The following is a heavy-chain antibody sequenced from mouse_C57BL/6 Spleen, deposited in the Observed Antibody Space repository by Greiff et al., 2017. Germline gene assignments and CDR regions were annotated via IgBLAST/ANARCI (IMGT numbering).Heavy chain of an antibody. J-gene: IGHJ2*01. CDR3: ARGGVDGYYG. CDR2: IDPSDSET. CDR1: GYTFTSYW. V-gene: IGHV1-52*01. Sequence: QVQLQQPGAELVRPGSSVKLSCKASGYTFTSYWMHWVKQRPIQGLEWIGNIDPSDSETHYNQKFKDKATLTVDKSSSTAYMQLSSLTSEDSAVYYCARGGVDGYYGWGQGTTLTVSS. D-gene: IGHD2-3*01.